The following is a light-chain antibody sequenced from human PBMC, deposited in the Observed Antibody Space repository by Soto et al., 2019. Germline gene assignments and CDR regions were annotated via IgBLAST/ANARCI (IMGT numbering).Light chain of an antibody. CDR3: CSYAGSSWV. J-gene: IGLJ2*01. Sequence: QSVLTQPPSVSGAPGQSVTISCTGSSSNIGAGHDVHWYQQFPGTAPKVLIYGNSNRPSGVPDRFSGSKSGNTASLTISGLQAEDEADYYCCSYAGSSWVFGGGTKLTVL. CDR1: SSNIGAGHD. CDR2: GNS. V-gene: IGLV1-40*01.